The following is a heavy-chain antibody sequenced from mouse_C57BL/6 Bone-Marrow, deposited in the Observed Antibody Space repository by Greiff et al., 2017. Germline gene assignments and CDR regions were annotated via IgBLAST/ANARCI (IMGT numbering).Heavy chain of an antibody. J-gene: IGHJ1*03. CDR3: ARHGGYYYGSSYWLYFDV. V-gene: IGHV2-6-1*01. D-gene: IGHD1-1*01. CDR1: GFSLTSYG. Sequence: VQRVESGPGLVAPSQSLSLTCTVSGFSLTSYGVHWVRQPPGKGLEWLVVIWRDGSTTYNSALKSRLSISKDNSKSQVFLKMNSLQTDDTAMYYCARHGGYYYGSSYWLYFDVWGTGTTVTVSS. CDR2: IWRDGST.